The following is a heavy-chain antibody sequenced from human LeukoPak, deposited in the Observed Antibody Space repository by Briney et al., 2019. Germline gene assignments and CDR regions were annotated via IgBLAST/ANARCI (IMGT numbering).Heavy chain of an antibody. D-gene: IGHD2-2*01. V-gene: IGHV3-23*01. CDR2: ISGSGSSS. Sequence: PGGALRLSCAASGFTFSSYAMSWVRQAPGKGLEWVSTISGSGSSSYFSDSLKGRFTISRDNSKNTLDLQMNSLRAEDTAVYYWAKRAHFSMSTDYFDYWGQGALVTVSS. CDR1: GFTFSSYA. CDR3: AKRAHFSMSTDYFDY. J-gene: IGHJ4*02.